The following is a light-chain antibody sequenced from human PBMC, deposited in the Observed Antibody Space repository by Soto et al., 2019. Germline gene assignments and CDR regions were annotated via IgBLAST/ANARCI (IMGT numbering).Light chain of an antibody. V-gene: IGLV2-14*03. CDR1: SSDVGGYNY. CDR2: DVS. J-gene: IGLJ2*01. Sequence: QSALTQPASVSGSPGPSITVSCIGTSSDVGGYNYVSWYQQHPGKAPKLMIYDVSNRPSGVSNRFSGSKSGNTASLTISGLPAEDAAYYYCSSYASSNTQVFGGGTKLTVL. CDR3: SSYASSNTQV.